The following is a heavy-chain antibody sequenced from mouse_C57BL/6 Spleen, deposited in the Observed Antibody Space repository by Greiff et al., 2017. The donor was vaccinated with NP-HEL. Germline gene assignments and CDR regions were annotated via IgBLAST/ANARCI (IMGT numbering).Heavy chain of an antibody. CDR2: ISNGGGST. V-gene: IGHV5-12*01. CDR1: GFTFSDYY. J-gene: IGHJ4*01. CDR3: ARQRGITDAMDY. Sequence: EVKLVESGGGLVQPGGSLKLSCAASGFTFSDYYMYWVRQTPEKRLEWVAYISNGGGSTYYPDTVKGRFTISRDNAKNTLYLQMSRLKSEDTAMYYCARQRGITDAMDYWGQGTSVTVSS. D-gene: IGHD1-1*01.